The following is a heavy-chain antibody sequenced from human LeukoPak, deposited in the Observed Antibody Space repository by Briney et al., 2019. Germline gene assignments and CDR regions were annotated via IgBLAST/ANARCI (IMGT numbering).Heavy chain of an antibody. D-gene: IGHD6-13*01. J-gene: IGHJ6*02. Sequence: PSETLSLTCTVSGGSIRSSYYYWGWIRQPPGKGLEWIGSIYDSGSTYYNPSLKSRVTISVDTSKNQFSLKLNSVTAADTAVYYCARANIAAADHGGYYYYGMDVWSRGTTVTVSS. CDR2: IYDSGST. CDR3: ARANIAAADHGGYYYYGMDV. V-gene: IGHV4-39*07. CDR1: GGSIRSSYYY.